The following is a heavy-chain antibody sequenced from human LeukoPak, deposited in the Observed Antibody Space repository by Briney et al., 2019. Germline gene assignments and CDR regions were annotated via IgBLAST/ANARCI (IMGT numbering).Heavy chain of an antibody. CDR3: AREGGWYQGTTDY. Sequence: ETLSLTCTVSGGSISSYYWSWIRQPPGKGLEWVSAISGSGGTTYYADSVKGRFTISRDNSKNTLYLQMNSLRAEDTAVYYCAREGGWYQGTTDYWGQGTLVTVSS. CDR1: GGSISSYY. V-gene: IGHV3-23*01. CDR2: ISGSGGTT. J-gene: IGHJ4*02. D-gene: IGHD6-19*01.